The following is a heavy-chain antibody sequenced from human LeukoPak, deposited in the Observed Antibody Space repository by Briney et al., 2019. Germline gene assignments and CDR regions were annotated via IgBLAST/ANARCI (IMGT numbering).Heavy chain of an antibody. CDR2: IRYDGSNT. J-gene: IGHJ4*02. Sequence: GGSLRLSCAASGFTFNNYGMNWVRQAPGKGLEGLAFIRYDGSNTYYADSVKGRFTVSRDDSKNTLYLQMNSLRAEDTAVYYCAKDHVESTYCTNGVCSSVDYWGQGTLVTVSS. V-gene: IGHV3-30*02. CDR3: AKDHVESTYCTNGVCSSVDY. D-gene: IGHD2-8*01. CDR1: GFTFNNYG.